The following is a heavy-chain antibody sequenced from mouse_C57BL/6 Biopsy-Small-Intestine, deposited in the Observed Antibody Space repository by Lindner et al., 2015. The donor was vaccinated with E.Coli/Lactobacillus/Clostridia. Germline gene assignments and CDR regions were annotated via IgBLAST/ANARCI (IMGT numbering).Heavy chain of an antibody. J-gene: IGHJ3*01. CDR2: INPSSDYT. CDR1: GYTFNDYW. CDR3: AREGFFFPAWFAY. V-gene: IGHV1-7*01. Sequence: VQLQESGAELAKPGASVRLSCKASGYTFNDYWMHWVKQRPGQGLEWIGYINPSSDYTKYNQKFKDKATLTADKSSGTAYMQLNNLTYEDSAVYYCAREGFFFPAWFAYWGQGTLVTVSA.